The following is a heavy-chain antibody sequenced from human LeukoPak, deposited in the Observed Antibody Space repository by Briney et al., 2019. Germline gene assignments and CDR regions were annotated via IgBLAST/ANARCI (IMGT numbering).Heavy chain of an antibody. CDR3: ARDQEVIVVVVAATFGYFDY. J-gene: IGHJ4*02. D-gene: IGHD2-15*01. Sequence: GGSLRLSCAASGFTFSSYAMHWVRQAPGKGLEWVAAISYDGSNKYYADSVKGRFTISRDNSKNTLYLQMNSLRAEDTAVYYCARDQEVIVVVVAATFGYFDYWGQGTLVTVSS. CDR2: ISYDGSNK. V-gene: IGHV3-30*04. CDR1: GFTFSSYA.